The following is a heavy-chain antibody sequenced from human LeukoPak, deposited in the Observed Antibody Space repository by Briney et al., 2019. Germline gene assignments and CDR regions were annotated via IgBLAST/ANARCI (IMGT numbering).Heavy chain of an antibody. J-gene: IGHJ5*02. CDR1: VGSITSGGYY. CDR2: IYYSGSP. CDR3: ARDGVPLGSGSYYTWFDP. D-gene: IGHD3-10*01. Sequence: SSETLSLTCTVSVGSITSGGYYWSWIRQHPGKGLEWIGYIYYSGSPYHNPSPKSRVTISVDTSKNQFSLKLSSVTAAHTAVYYCARDGVPLGSGSYYTWFDPWGQGTLVTVSS. V-gene: IGHV4-31*03.